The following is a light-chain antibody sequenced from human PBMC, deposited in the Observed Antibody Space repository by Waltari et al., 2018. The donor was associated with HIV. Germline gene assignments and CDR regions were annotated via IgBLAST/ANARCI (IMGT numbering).Light chain of an antibody. CDR2: DDD. Sequence: SYVLTQPPSVSVAPGQAARISCGGFNLGSKSVHWYQRKPGQAPLLVVYDDDDRPSGIPERFSGSNSENTAALTISRVEAGDEADYYCQVWDSSSDHSVFGTGTKVTVL. V-gene: IGLV3-21*02. CDR1: NLGSKS. J-gene: IGLJ1*01. CDR3: QVWDSSSDHSV.